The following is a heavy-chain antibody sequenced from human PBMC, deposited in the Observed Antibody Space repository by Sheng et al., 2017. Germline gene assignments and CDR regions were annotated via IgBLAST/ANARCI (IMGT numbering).Heavy chain of an antibody. D-gene: IGHD5-12*01. CDR1: GFTFSSYA. J-gene: IGHJ4*02. V-gene: IGHV3-30-3*01. CDR2: ISYDGSNK. CDR3: AREDSGYAGVFGY. Sequence: QVQLVESGGGVVQPGRSLRLSCAASGFTFSSYAMHWVRQAPGKGLEWVAVISYDGSNKYYADSVKGRFTISRDNSKNTLYLQMNSLRAEDTAVYYCAREDSGYAGVFGYWGQGNPGHRLL.